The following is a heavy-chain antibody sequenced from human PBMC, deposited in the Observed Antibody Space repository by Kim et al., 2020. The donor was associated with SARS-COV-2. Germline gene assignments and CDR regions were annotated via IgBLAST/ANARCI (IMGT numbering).Heavy chain of an antibody. Sequence: GGSLRLSCAASGFTFSSFAMSWVRQPPGKGLEWVSTISGSGHSTYYADSVKGRFTISRDNSKNTLYLLMNSLRAEDTAVYYCAKDQDFGGDEPTYYFFDYWSKGALITVSS. D-gene: IGHD2-21*02. CDR1: GFTFSSFA. V-gene: IGHV3-23*01. CDR2: ISGSGHST. CDR3: AKDQDFGGDEPTYYFFDY. J-gene: IGHJ4*01.